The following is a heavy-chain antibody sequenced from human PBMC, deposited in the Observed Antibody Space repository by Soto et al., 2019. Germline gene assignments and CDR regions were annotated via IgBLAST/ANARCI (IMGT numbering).Heavy chain of an antibody. D-gene: IGHD6-19*01. CDR2: INGGNGNT. CDR1: GYTFTNYA. J-gene: IGHJ4*02. Sequence: ASVKVSCKASGYTFTNYAMHWVRQAPGQRLEWMGWINGGNGNTKYSQKFQDRVTITRDTSASTAYMELSSLRSEDTAVYYCARDGVVAGNINSDYWGQGTLVTVSS. CDR3: ARDGVVAGNINSDY. V-gene: IGHV1-3*01.